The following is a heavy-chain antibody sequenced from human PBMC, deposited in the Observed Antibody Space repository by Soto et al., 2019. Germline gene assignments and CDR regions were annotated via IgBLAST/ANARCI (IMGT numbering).Heavy chain of an antibody. J-gene: IGHJ4*02. D-gene: IGHD7-27*01. CDR2: IIPILGIA. V-gene: IGHV1-69*02. CDR1: GGTFSSYT. CDR3: ARAIMGTQNY. Sequence: QVQLVQSGAEVKKPGSSVKVSCKASGGTFSSYTISWVRQAPGQGLEWMGRIIPILGIANHAQKFQGRVTITADKSTSTAYMKLSSLRSEDTAVYYCARAIMGTQNYWGQGTLVTVSS.